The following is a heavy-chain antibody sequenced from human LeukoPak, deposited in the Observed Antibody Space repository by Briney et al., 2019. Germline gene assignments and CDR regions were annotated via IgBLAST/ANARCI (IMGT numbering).Heavy chain of an antibody. V-gene: IGHV1-69*13. CDR1: GGTFSSYA. CDR2: IIPIFGTA. Sequence: SVKVSCKASGGTFSSYAISWVRQAPGLGLEWMGGIIPIFGTANYAQKFQGRVTITADESTSTAYMELSSLRSEDTAVYYCARAGIAVAGVLYYWGQGTLVTVSS. D-gene: IGHD6-19*01. J-gene: IGHJ4*02. CDR3: ARAGIAVAGVLYY.